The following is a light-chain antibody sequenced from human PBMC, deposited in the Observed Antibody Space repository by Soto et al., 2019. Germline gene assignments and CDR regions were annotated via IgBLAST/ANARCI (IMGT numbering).Light chain of an antibody. Sequence: QSVLTQPPSVSGAPGQRVTISCSGSISNIGSHSVNWYQQLPGAAPKVVVFANNERASGVPDRISGSKTGASASLAISGLQSEDEADYYCASWDDSLNGHLVFGGGTKVTVL. J-gene: IGLJ2*01. CDR2: ANN. V-gene: IGLV1-44*01. CDR3: ASWDDSLNGHLV. CDR1: ISNIGSHS.